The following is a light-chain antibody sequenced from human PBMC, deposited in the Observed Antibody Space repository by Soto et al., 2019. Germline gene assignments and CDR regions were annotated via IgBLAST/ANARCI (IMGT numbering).Light chain of an antibody. CDR1: SGDVDSHY. Sequence: QSVLTQPASVSGSPGQSITISCTGTSGDVDSHYVAWYQQHPNKVPKVLIYEGNNRPSGVSDRFSGSKSGNTASLTISGLQAEDEADYYCSSHTPNITLFGGGTKVTVL. J-gene: IGLJ2*01. V-gene: IGLV2-14*03. CDR3: SSHTPNITL. CDR2: EGN.